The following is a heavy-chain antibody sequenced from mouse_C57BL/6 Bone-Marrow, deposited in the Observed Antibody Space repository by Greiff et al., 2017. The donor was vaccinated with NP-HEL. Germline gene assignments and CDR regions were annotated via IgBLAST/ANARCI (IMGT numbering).Heavy chain of an antibody. Sequence: VQLQQSGPELVKPGASVKISCKASGYSFTGYYMNWVKQSPEKSLEWIGEINPSTGGTTYNQKFKAKATLTVDKSSSTAYMQLKSLTSEDSAVYYCARAPRSTMVTGAWFAYWGQGTLVTVSA. V-gene: IGHV1-42*01. CDR1: GYSFTGYY. CDR3: ARAPRSTMVTGAWFAY. D-gene: IGHD2-1*01. J-gene: IGHJ3*01. CDR2: INPSTGGT.